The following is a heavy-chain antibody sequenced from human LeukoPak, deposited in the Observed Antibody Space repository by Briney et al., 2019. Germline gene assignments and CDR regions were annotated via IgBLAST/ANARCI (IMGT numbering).Heavy chain of an antibody. CDR1: GFTFGDCA. D-gene: IGHD2-2*01. V-gene: IGHV3-49*04. CDR2: IRSKAYGGST. J-gene: IGHJ4*02. CDR3: TRGRCSSTSCYSYFDY. Sequence: GGSLRLSCTASGFTFGDCAMSWVRQAPGKGLEWVGFIRSKAYGGSTEYAASVKGRFTISRDDSKSIAYLQMNSLKTEDTAVYYCTRGRCSSTSCYSYFDYWGQGTLVTVSS.